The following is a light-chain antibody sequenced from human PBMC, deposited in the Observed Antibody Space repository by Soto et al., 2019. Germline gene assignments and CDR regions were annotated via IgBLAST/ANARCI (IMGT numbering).Light chain of an antibody. CDR1: QGITNY. V-gene: IGKV1-27*01. CDR3: QKYNSARWT. J-gene: IGKJ1*01. Sequence: GARVTITCRASQGITNYLAWYQQKPGKVPKLLIYAASSLQSGVPSRFSGSGSGTDFTLTISSLQPEDVATYYCQKYNSARWTFGQGTKVEIK. CDR2: AAS.